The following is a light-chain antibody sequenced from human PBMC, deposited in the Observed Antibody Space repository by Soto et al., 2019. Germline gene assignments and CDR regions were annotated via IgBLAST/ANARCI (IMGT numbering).Light chain of an antibody. Sequence: DIVLTQSPDSLAVSLGERATINCKSSQTVLYSSNNKNYLAWYQQKPGQPPKLLISWASTRESGAPDRFSGSGSGTDFTLTISSLQAEDVAVYYCQQYYVTPWTFGQGTKVEIK. J-gene: IGKJ1*01. V-gene: IGKV4-1*01. CDR2: WAS. CDR1: QTVLYSSNNKNY. CDR3: QQYYVTPWT.